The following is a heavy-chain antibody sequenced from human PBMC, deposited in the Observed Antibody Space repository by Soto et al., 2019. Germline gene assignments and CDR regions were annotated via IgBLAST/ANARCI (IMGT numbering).Heavy chain of an antibody. V-gene: IGHV3-21*01. CDR2: ISMSSSYI. Sequence: GGSLRHSCAASGFTFSRYIMNGVRQAPGKGLEWVSSISMSSSYIYYADSVKGRFTISRDNAKNSLYLQMNSLRAEDTAVYYCARSISEFDYWGQGTLVTVSS. CDR1: GFTFSRYI. D-gene: IGHD2-21*01. CDR3: ARSISEFDY. J-gene: IGHJ4*02.